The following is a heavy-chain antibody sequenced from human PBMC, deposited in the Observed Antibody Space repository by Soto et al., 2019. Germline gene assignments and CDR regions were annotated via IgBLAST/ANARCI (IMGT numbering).Heavy chain of an antibody. CDR3: ARQPTATGAFDI. J-gene: IGHJ3*02. Sequence: GKGLAWIGYIYYDGGTNYNLSFMSRVTMSVDTSNNQVSLKLSSVSAADTAVFYCARQPTATGAFDIWGQGTMVTVSS. D-gene: IGHD5-18*01. CDR2: IYYDGGT. V-gene: IGHV4-59*08.